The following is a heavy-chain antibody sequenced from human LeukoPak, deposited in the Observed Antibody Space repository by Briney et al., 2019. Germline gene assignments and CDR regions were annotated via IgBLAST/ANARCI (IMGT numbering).Heavy chain of an antibody. J-gene: IGHJ1*01. CDR3: ARAPSEIGGYYPEYFRH. Sequence: GGSLTPSCAASGFTFTTHWMHWVRQAPEKGLVWVSRTISDGSTNYADSVKGRFTISRDTAKNTVSLQMNSLRPEDTGVYYCARAPSEIGGYYPEYFRHWGQGTMVTVSS. CDR1: GFTFTTHW. D-gene: IGHD3-22*01. CDR2: TISDGST. V-gene: IGHV3-74*01.